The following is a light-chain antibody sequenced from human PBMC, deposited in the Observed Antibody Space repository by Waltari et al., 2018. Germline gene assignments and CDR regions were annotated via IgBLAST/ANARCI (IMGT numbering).Light chain of an antibody. V-gene: IGLV8-61*01. CDR2: KAN. J-gene: IGLJ3*02. CDR1: SGSVSTTSY. CDR3: ALYMGSGIWV. Sequence: QTVVTQEPSLSVSPGGTVTLTCTLSSGSVSTTSYATWYQQTPDQPPRTLVYKANARSSGVPDRFSGSILGNKAALTITGAQADDESDYYCALYMGSGIWVFGGGTKLTVL.